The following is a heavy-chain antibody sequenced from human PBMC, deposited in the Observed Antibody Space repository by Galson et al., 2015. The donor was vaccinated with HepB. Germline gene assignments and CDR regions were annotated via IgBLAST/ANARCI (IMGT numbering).Heavy chain of an antibody. CDR2: ISSSSSTI. CDR1: GFTFSSYS. J-gene: IGHJ5*02. V-gene: IGHV3-48*01. CDR3: ARDVNYYGSGSYHPGFDP. D-gene: IGHD3-10*01. Sequence: SLRLSCAASGFTFSSYSMNWVRQAPGKGLEWVSYISSSSSTIYYADSVKGRFTISRDNAKNSLYLRMNSLRAEDTAVYYCARDVNYYGSGSYHPGFDPWGQGTLVTVSS.